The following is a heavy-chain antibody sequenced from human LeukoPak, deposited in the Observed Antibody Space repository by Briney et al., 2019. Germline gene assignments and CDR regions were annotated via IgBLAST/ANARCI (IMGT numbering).Heavy chain of an antibody. CDR1: GGSISSSSYY. CDR3: ARLRGSYYFDY. Sequence: PSETLSLTCTVSGGSISSSSYYWGWIRQPPGKGLEWIGSIYYSGSTHYNPSLKSRVTISVDTSKNQFSLKLSSVTAADTAVYYCARLRGSYYFDYWGQGTLVTVSS. J-gene: IGHJ4*02. V-gene: IGHV4-39*01. D-gene: IGHD1-26*01. CDR2: IYYSGST.